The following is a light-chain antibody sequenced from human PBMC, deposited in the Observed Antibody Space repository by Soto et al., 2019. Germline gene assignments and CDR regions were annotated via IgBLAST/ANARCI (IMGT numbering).Light chain of an antibody. CDR2: DVT. CDR3: CSYAGSYTYV. V-gene: IGLV2-11*01. CDR1: SSDVGSYNY. J-gene: IGLJ1*01. Sequence: QSALTQPRSVCGSPGQSVTISCTGTSSDVGSYNYVSWYQQHPGKAPKLMIYDVTKRPSGVPDRFSGSKSGNTASLTISGLQAEDEADYYCCSYAGSYTYVFGTGTKVTVL.